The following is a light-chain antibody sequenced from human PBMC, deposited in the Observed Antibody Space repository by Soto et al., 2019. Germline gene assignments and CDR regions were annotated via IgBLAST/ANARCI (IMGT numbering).Light chain of an antibody. CDR3: QQSYTSPMYT. Sequence: DIQMTQSPSSLSASVGDRVTITCRASQSISTYLNWYQHKPGKAPKLLIYAASSLQSGVPSRFSGSGSGADFTITVSSLQPEDFATYYCQQSYTSPMYTFGQGTKLEIK. J-gene: IGKJ2*01. CDR2: AAS. V-gene: IGKV1-39*01. CDR1: QSISTY.